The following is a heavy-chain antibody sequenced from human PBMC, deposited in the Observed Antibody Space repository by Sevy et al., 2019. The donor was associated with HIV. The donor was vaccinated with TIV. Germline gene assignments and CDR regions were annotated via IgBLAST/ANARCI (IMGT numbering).Heavy chain of an antibody. D-gene: IGHD3-22*01. Sequence: GGSLRLSCAASGLSFSNAWMAWVRQAPGKGLEWVGRIRSETGGGTTDFAAFAKGKFTISRDDPKKTLYLQMNSLQTEDTAVYYCAIDHRRDGMIVVPFEKWGLGTLVTVSS. CDR2: IRSETGGGTT. V-gene: IGHV3-15*01. J-gene: IGHJ4*02. CDR3: AIDHRRDGMIVVPFEK. CDR1: GLSFSNAW.